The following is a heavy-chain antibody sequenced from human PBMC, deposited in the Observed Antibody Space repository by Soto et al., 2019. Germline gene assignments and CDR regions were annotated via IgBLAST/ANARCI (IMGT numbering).Heavy chain of an antibody. V-gene: IGHV1-3*01. Sequence: QVQLVQSGAEVKKPGASVKVSCKASGYTFTSYAMHWVRQAPGQRLEWMGWINAGNGDTKYSQKFRGRVTITRETSVSTVYMEVSCLRSEDTAVYYCARVDYYDILDFWGQGTMVTVSA. J-gene: IGHJ4*02. D-gene: IGHD3-22*01. CDR2: INAGNGDT. CDR1: GYTFTSYA. CDR3: ARVDYYDILDF.